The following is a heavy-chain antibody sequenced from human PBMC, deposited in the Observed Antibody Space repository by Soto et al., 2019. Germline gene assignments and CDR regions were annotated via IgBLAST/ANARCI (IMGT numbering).Heavy chain of an antibody. CDR3: ARDQRYSSRWDHPYYFDY. Sequence: QVQLVQSGAEVKKPGASVKVSCKASGYTFTSYGISWVRQAPGQGLEWMGWISAYNGNTNYAQKLQGRVTMTTDPSTSTAYMELRSLRSDDTAVYYCARDQRYSSRWDHPYYFDYWGQGTLVTVSS. D-gene: IGHD6-13*01. V-gene: IGHV1-18*01. CDR1: GYTFTSYG. J-gene: IGHJ4*02. CDR2: ISAYNGNT.